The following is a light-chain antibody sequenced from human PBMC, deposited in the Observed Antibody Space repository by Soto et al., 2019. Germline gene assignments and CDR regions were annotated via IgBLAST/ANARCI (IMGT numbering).Light chain of an antibody. CDR2: EAS. CDR1: YSDIGGYKH. J-gene: IGLJ2*01. V-gene: IGLV2-14*01. Sequence: QSALTQPASVSASPGQSITISCIGTYSDIGGYKHVSWYQQHPGKDPKLIIYEASNRPSGISNRFSGSKSGNTASLTISGLKVEDEADYYCSSFTISRNTVIFGGGTKVTVL. CDR3: SSFTISRNTVI.